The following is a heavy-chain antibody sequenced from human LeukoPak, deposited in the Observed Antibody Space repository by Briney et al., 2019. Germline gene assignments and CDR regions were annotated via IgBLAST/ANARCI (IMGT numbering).Heavy chain of an antibody. D-gene: IGHD6-19*01. CDR3: ARESVAGTGSGY. CDR2: INPNSGGT. Sequence: ASLKVSCTASGYTFTGYYMHWVRQAPGQGLEWMGWINPNSGGTNYAQKFQGRVTMTRDTSISTAYMELSRLRSDDTAVYYCARESVAGTGSGYWGQGTLVTVSS. V-gene: IGHV1-2*02. CDR1: GYTFTGYY. J-gene: IGHJ4*02.